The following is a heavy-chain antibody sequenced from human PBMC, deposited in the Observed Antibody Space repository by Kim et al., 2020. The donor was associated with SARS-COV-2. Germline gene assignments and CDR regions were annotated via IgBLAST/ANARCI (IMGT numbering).Heavy chain of an antibody. Sequence: SETLSLTCTVSGGSISSSSYYWDWIRQPPGKGLEWIGSIYYSGSTYYNPSLKSRVTISVDTSKNQFSLKLSSVTAADTAVYYCARDGGIVGATIDYWGQGTLVTVSS. J-gene: IGHJ4*02. CDR1: GGSISSSSYY. V-gene: IGHV4-39*02. CDR3: ARDGGIVGATIDY. CDR2: IYYSGST. D-gene: IGHD1-26*01.